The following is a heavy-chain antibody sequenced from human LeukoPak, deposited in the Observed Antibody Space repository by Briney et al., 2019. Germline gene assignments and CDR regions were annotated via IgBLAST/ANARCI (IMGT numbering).Heavy chain of an antibody. J-gene: IGHJ3*02. CDR2: IRSDGGDT. V-gene: IGHV3-74*01. CDR1: GFTLSSYW. D-gene: IGHD3-10*01. Sequence: GGSLRLSCAATGFTLSSYWMHWVRQVPGKGLVWVSRIRSDGGDTTYADSVKGRFTISRDNAKNTLYLQMNSLTAEDTAVYYCARLLRGSAFDIWGQGTMVTVSS. CDR3: ARLLRGSAFDI.